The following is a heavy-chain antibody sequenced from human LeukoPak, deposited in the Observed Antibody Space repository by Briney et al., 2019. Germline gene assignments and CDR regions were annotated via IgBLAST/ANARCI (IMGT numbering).Heavy chain of an antibody. J-gene: IGHJ4*02. D-gene: IGHD5-12*01. CDR2: IIASSGST. V-gene: IGHV3-23*01. CDR3: AKGAYDYVEIGYFDH. CDR1: GFNLSNYA. Sequence: PGGSLRLSCAVSGFNLSNYAMSWVRQAPGKGLEWVSLIIASSGSTVYADSVKGRFTISRDNSKNTLYLQMNSLRAEDTAVYYCAKGAYDYVEIGYFDHWGQGTLVTVSS.